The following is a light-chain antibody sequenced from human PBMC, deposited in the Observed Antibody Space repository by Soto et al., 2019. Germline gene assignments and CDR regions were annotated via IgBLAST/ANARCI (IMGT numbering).Light chain of an antibody. J-gene: IGKJ1*01. V-gene: IGKV3-15*01. CDR1: QSVSYN. CDR2: GAS. Sequence: EIVMTQSPATLSLSPGERATLSCRTSQSVSYNLAWYQQKPGQAPRLLINGASTRAIGIPDRFSGSGSGTEFTLTISSLQYEDFAVYYCQQYNNWPWTFGQGTKVEVK. CDR3: QQYNNWPWT.